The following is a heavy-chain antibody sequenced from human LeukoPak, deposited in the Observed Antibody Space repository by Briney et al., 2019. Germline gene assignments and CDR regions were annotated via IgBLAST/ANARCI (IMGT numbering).Heavy chain of an antibody. CDR2: IIPMFDTP. D-gene: IGHD5-12*01. V-gene: IGHV1-69*05. J-gene: IGHJ4*02. CDR3: ARDGGYGGYLFDY. CDR1: GGTFSSYA. Sequence: GASVKVSCKASGGTFSSYAISWVRQAPGQGLEWMGGIIPMFDTPNYAQKFQGRVTITTDKSTSTAYMELSRLRSDDTAVYYCARDGGYGGYLFDYWGQGTLVTVSS.